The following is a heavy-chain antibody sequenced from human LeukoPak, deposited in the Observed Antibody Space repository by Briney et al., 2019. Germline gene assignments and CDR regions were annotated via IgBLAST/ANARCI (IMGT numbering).Heavy chain of an antibody. J-gene: IGHJ4*02. Sequence: GGSLRLSCAASGFTFSSYGMNWVRQAPGKGPEWISYISRSGSTIYYADSVKGRFTISRDNAKNSLYLQMSSLGAEDTAVYYCSRDRGGGDIYFDYWGQGTLVTVSS. D-gene: IGHD2-21*02. CDR3: SRDRGGGDIYFDY. V-gene: IGHV3-48*03. CDR1: GFTFSSYG. CDR2: ISRSGSTI.